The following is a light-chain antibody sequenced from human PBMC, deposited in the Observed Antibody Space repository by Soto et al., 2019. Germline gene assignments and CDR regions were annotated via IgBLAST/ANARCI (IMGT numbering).Light chain of an antibody. Sequence: QSALTQPASXXXSXXXXXTISCTGTSSDVGSYNLVSWYQHHPGKAPKLMIYEGNERPSGVSNRFSGSKSGNTASLTISGLQAEDEADYYCCSYAGSSTYVFGTGTKLTVL. V-gene: IGLV2-23*01. CDR2: EGN. J-gene: IGLJ1*01. CDR1: SSDVGSYNL. CDR3: CSYAGSSTYV.